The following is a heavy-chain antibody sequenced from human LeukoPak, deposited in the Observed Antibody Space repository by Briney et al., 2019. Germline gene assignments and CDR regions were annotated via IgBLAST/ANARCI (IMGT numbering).Heavy chain of an antibody. V-gene: IGHV3-30-3*01. Sequence: HPGGSLRLSCAASGFTFSSYAMHWVRQAPGKGLEWVAVISYDGSNKYYADSVKGRFTISRDNSKNTLYLQMNSLRAEDTAVYYCARAASTDTMIVSWSWFDPWGQGTLVTVSS. J-gene: IGHJ5*02. CDR3: ARAASTDTMIVSWSWFDP. D-gene: IGHD3-22*01. CDR2: ISYDGSNK. CDR1: GFTFSSYA.